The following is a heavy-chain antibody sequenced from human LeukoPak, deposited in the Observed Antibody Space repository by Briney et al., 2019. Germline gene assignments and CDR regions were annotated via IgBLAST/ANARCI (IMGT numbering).Heavy chain of an antibody. D-gene: IGHD2-2*02. V-gene: IGHV3-23*01. CDR1: GFTFSSYA. Sequence: GGSLRLSCAASGFTFSSYAMSWVRQAPGKGLEWVSAISGSGGSTYYADSVEGRFTISRDNSKNTLYLQMNSLRAEDTAVYYCAKDMKRVVPAAISGAFDYWGQGTLVTVSS. J-gene: IGHJ4*02. CDR2: ISGSGGST. CDR3: AKDMKRVVPAAISGAFDY.